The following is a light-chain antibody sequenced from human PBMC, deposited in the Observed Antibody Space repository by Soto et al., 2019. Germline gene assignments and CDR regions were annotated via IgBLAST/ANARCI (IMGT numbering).Light chain of an antibody. J-gene: IGLJ3*02. CDR3: SSYTNRNTVV. CDR2: DVT. CDR1: SSDVGGYNY. Sequence: QSALTQPASVSGSPGQSITIFCTGTSSDVGGYNYVSWYQQRPGKPPKLMISDVTNRPSGVSNRFSGSKSGSTASLTISGLQAEDEGDYYCSSYTNRNTVVFGGGTQLTVL. V-gene: IGLV2-14*03.